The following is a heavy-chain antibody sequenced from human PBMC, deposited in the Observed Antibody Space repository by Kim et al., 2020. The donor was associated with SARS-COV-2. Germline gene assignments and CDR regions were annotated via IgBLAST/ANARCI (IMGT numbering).Heavy chain of an antibody. CDR1: GFTFSSYA. Sequence: GGSLRLSCAASGFTFSSYAIHWVRQAPGKGLEYVSAISSNGGSTYYANSVKGRFTISRDNSKNTLYLQMGSLRAEDMAVYYRARGTTMVRGVIKYWGQGTLVTVSS. CDR2: ISSNGGST. J-gene: IGHJ4*02. D-gene: IGHD3-10*01. V-gene: IGHV3-64*01. CDR3: ARGTTMVRGVIKY.